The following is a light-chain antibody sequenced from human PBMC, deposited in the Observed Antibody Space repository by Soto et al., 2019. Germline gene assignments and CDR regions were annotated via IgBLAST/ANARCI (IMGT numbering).Light chain of an antibody. V-gene: IGKV3-15*01. J-gene: IGKJ2*01. Sequence: EIVLTQSPGTLSVSPGERANLSCRASQSVSTNVAWFQQKPGQAPRLLIYGASTRATGIPARFSGSGSGTEFTLTINSLQSEDLAVYYCQQSNNWPYTFGQGTKLEV. CDR1: QSVSTN. CDR3: QQSNNWPYT. CDR2: GAS.